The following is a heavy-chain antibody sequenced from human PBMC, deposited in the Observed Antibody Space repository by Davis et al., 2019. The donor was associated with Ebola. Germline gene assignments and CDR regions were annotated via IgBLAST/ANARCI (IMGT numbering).Heavy chain of an antibody. CDR2: INPNSGGT. Sequence: ASVKVSCKASGYTFTGYYMHWVRQAPGQGLEWMGWINPNSGGTNYAQKFQGRVTMTRDTSISTAYMELSRLRSDDTAVYYCASLRPMVRGVLYGMDVWGQGTTVTVSS. CDR1: GYTFTGYY. V-gene: IGHV1-2*02. D-gene: IGHD3-10*01. J-gene: IGHJ6*02. CDR3: ASLRPMVRGVLYGMDV.